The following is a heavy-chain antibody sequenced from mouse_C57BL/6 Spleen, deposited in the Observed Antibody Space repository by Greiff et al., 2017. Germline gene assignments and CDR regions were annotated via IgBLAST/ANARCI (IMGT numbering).Heavy chain of an antibody. CDR2: INYDGSST. CDR3: ARGITGYYFDY. CDR1: GFTFSDYY. Sequence: DVQLVESEGGLVQPGSSMKLSCTASGFTFSDYYMAWVRQVPEKGLEWVANINYDGSSTYYLDSLKSRFIISRDNAKNILYLQMSSLKSEDTATYYCARGITGYYFDYWGQGTTLTVSS. D-gene: IGHD4-1*01. J-gene: IGHJ2*01. V-gene: IGHV5-16*01.